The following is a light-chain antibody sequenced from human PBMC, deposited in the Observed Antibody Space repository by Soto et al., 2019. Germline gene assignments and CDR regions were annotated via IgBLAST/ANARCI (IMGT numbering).Light chain of an antibody. CDR1: SSDIGDYNY. CDR3: SSSTTTTSLVV. CDR2: DVS. J-gene: IGLJ3*02. Sequence: QSALPQPASVSGSPGQSITISCTGTSSDIGDYNYASWYQQYPGKVPKLVIYDVSHRPSGVSNRFSGSKSGNTASLTISGLQAEDEADYYCSSSTTTTSLVVFGGGTKLTVL. V-gene: IGLV2-14*01.